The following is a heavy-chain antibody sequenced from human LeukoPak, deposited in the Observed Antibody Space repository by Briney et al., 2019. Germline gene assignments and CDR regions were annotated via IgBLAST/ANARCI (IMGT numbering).Heavy chain of an antibody. CDR2: IYSGGST. V-gene: IGHV3-53*01. J-gene: IGHJ4*02. Sequence: GSLRLSCAASGFTVSSNYMSWVRQAPGKGLEWVSVIYSGGSTYYADSVKGRFTISTDNSKNTLYLQMNSLRAEDTAVYYCAKDRDYYGSGGNDYWGQGTLVTVSS. CDR3: AKDRDYYGSGGNDY. D-gene: IGHD3-10*01. CDR1: GFTVSSNY.